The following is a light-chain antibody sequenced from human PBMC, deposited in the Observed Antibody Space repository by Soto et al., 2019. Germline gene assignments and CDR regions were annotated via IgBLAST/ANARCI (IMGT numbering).Light chain of an antibody. V-gene: IGLV2-14*03. CDR2: DVT. CDR3: CSYTSSSIRV. CDR1: SRDIGAYDY. J-gene: IGLJ3*02. Sequence: QSALTQPASVSGSPGQLITISCTGTSRDIGAYDYVSWYQQHPGQAPRLIIYDVTERPSGISDRFSGSRSGNTASLTISGLQADDEADYYCCSYTSSSIRVFGGGTKLTVL.